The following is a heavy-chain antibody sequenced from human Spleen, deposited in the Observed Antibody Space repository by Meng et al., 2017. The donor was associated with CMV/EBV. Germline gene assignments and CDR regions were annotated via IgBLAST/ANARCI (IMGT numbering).Heavy chain of an antibody. Sequence: GESLKISCAASGFTFSDYYMSWVRQAPGKGLEWVSVIYSGGATYYADSVGGRFIISRDNSKNTLYLQVSSLRVDDTAVYYCARDAGTIAVSGIGDYWGQGTLVTVSS. CDR3: ARDAGTIAVSGIGDY. V-gene: IGHV3-53*05. J-gene: IGHJ4*02. CDR2: IYSGGAT. CDR1: GFTFSDYY. D-gene: IGHD6-19*01.